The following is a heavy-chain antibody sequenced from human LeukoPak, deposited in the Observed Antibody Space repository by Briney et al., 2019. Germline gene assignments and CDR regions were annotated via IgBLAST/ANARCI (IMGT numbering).Heavy chain of an antibody. CDR2: FDPEDGET. V-gene: IGHV1-24*01. Sequence: GASVKVSCKVSGYTLTELSMHWVRQAPGKGLEWMGGFDPEDGETIYAQKFQGRVTMTEDTSTDTAYMELSSLRSEDTAVYYCATAVLNYDSSGYSDAFDIWGRGTMVTVSS. CDR3: ATAVLNYDSSGYSDAFDI. J-gene: IGHJ3*02. D-gene: IGHD3-22*01. CDR1: GYTLTELS.